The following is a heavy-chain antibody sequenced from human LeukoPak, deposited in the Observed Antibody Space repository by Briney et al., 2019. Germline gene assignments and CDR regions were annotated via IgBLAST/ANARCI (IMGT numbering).Heavy chain of an antibody. Sequence: PGGSLRLSCAASGFIFSEYYMGWIRQAPGKGLEWVSAISGSGGSTYYADSVKGRFTISRDNSKNTLYLQMNSLRAEDTAVYYCAKDRPVDTAMVRPIIFDYWGQGTLVTVSS. J-gene: IGHJ4*02. CDR2: ISGSGGST. V-gene: IGHV3-23*01. CDR1: GFIFSEYY. D-gene: IGHD5-18*01. CDR3: AKDRPVDTAMVRPIIFDY.